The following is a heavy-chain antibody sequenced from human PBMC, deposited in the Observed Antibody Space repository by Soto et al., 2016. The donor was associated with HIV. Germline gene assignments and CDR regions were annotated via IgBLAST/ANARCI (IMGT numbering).Heavy chain of an antibody. CDR3: ARDARVASGFGGGVVFDI. D-gene: IGHD3-10*01. Sequence: QVQLVQSGAEVKKPGASVKVSCKASGYTFTSYGISWVRQAPGQGLEWMGWISAYNGNTNYAQRLQGRVTMTTDTSTSTAYMELRSLRSDDTAVYYCARDARVASGFGGGVVFDIVGPRDKWSPSLQ. CDR2: ISAYNGNT. CDR1: GYTFTSYG. V-gene: IGHV1-18*01. J-gene: IGHJ3*02.